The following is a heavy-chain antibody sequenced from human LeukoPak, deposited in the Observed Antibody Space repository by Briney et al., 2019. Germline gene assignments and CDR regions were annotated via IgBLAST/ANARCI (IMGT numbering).Heavy chain of an antibody. CDR3: ARGIYWFDP. Sequence: SETLSLTCTVSGGSINSYYWSWIRQPPGKGLEWIGSIYHIGSTFYNPSLKSRVTISVDTSKNQFSLKLSSVTAADTAVYYCARGIYWFDPWGQGTLVTVSS. J-gene: IGHJ5*02. CDR1: GGSINSYY. V-gene: IGHV4-59*08. CDR2: IYHIGST.